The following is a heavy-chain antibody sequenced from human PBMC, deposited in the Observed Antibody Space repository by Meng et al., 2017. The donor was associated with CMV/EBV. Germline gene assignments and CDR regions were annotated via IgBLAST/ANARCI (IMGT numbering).Heavy chain of an antibody. D-gene: IGHD4-17*01. CDR2: IRYDGSNK. V-gene: IGHV3-30*02. CDR3: RTVTDDY. CDR1: GFTFSSYG. J-gene: IGHJ4*02. Sequence: GESLKISCAASGFTFSSYGTHWVRQAPGKGLEWVAFIRYDGSNKYYADSVKGRFTISRDNSKNTLYLQMNSLRAEDTAVYYCRTVTDDYWGQGTLVTVSS.